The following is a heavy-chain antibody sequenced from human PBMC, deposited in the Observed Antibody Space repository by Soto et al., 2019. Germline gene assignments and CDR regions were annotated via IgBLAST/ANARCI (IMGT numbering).Heavy chain of an antibody. Sequence: ASVKVSCKVSGYTLTELSMHWVRQAPGKGLEWMGGFDPEDGETIYAQKFQGRVTMTEDTSTDTAYMELSSLRSEDTAVYYCATVLAGEQLVLSAFYFDYWGQGTLVTVSS. D-gene: IGHD6-6*01. V-gene: IGHV1-24*01. CDR3: ATVLAGEQLVLSAFYFDY. CDR1: GYTLTELS. J-gene: IGHJ4*02. CDR2: FDPEDGET.